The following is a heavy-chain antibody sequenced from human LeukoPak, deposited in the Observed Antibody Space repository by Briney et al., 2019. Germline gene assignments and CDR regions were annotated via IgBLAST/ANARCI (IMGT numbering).Heavy chain of an antibody. J-gene: IGHJ3*02. Sequence: PGESLKISCKGSGYSFTNYWIGWVRQMPGKGLELMGLIFPADSDTRYGPSFQGQVTISADKSISTAYLQWRTLKASDSGMYYCARAQNGFRFPAGGAFEIWGQGTMVTVAS. CDR3: ARAQNGFRFPAGGAFEI. D-gene: IGHD3-16*01. CDR2: IFPADSDT. V-gene: IGHV5-51*01. CDR1: GYSFTNYW.